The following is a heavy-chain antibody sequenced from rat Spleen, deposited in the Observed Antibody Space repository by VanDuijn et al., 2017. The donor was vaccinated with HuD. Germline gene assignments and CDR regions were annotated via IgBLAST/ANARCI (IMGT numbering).Heavy chain of an antibody. Sequence: QVQLKESGPGLVQPSQTLSLTCTVSGFSLMDYSVHWVRQPPGKGLEWMGRMKYDGDTYYNSALSSRLSISRDTSKSQVFLKVDSLQTEDTATYFCTRESLPGFNSHWFLSWGQGTLVTVSS. CDR2: MKYDGDT. J-gene: IGHJ3*01. V-gene: IGHV2S30*01. CDR1: GFSLMDYS. CDR3: TRESLPGFNSHWFLS. D-gene: IGHD1-4*01.